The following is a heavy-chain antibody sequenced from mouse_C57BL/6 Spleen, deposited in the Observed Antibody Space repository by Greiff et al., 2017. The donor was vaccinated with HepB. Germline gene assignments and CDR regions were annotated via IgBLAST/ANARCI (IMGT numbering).Heavy chain of an antibody. CDR1: GYTFTSYW. Sequence: VQLQQPGAELVKPGASVKLSCKASGYTFTSYWMHWVKQRPGQGLEWIGMIYPNSGSTNYNEKFKSKATLTVDKSSSTAYMQLRSLTSEDSAVYYCARGNYEGSYYAMDYWGQGTSVTVSS. D-gene: IGHD2-1*01. J-gene: IGHJ4*01. CDR3: ARGNYEGSYYAMDY. CDR2: IYPNSGST. V-gene: IGHV1-64*01.